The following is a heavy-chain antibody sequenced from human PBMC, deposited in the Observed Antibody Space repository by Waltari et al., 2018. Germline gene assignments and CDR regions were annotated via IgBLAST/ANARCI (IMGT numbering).Heavy chain of an antibody. CDR3: ATLKVIEVFDAYDI. CDR2: ISGDGTTT. V-gene: IGHV3-74*01. Sequence: EVQLVESGGGLVQPGGSLRLSCAASGFTFSTSWMHWVRQAPGKGLVGVARISGDGTTTNYADSVKGRFTISRDNAKNTLYLQMNSLGGEDTAVYFCATLKVIEVFDAYDIWGQGTMVTVSS. CDR1: GFTFSTSW. J-gene: IGHJ3*02. D-gene: IGHD3-22*01.